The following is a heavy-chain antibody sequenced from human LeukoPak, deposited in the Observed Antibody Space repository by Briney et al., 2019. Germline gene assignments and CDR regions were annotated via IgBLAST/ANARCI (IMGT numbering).Heavy chain of an antibody. CDR2: ISGKTGNI. CDR3: ARRFLNSHPIYYYMDV. V-gene: IGHV1-18*01. CDR1: VYNFLNYG. Sequence: ASVKVSFKASVYNFLNYGISWVRQAPGQGLEWMGWISGKTGNINYAQKFQARATMTRDTSTSTAYMELRSLRSDDTAVYFCARRFLNSHPIYYYMDVWAKGTTVIVSS. J-gene: IGHJ6*03. D-gene: IGHD2-21*01.